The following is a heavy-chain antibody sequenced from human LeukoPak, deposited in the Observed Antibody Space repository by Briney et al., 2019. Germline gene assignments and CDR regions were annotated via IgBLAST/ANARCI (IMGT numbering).Heavy chain of an antibody. CDR3: ARAPASGSYGGDWDY. J-gene: IGHJ4*02. V-gene: IGHV3-48*02. Sequence: GGSLRLSCAASGFTFSGFSMNWVRQAPGKGLEWVSYISSSSTIYYADSVKGRFTISRDNAKNSLYLQMNSLRDEDTAVYYCARAPASGSYGGDWDYWGQGTLVTVSS. CDR1: GFTFSGFS. CDR2: ISSSSTI. D-gene: IGHD1-26*01.